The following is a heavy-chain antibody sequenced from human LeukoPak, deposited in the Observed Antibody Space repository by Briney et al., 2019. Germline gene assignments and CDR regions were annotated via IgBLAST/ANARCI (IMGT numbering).Heavy chain of an antibody. CDR2: IYYSGST. J-gene: IGHJ3*02. D-gene: IGHD1-26*01. Sequence: SETLSLTCTVSGGSISSYYWSWIRQLPGKGLEWIGYIYYSGSTNYNPSLKSRVTISVDTSENQFSLKLSSVTAADTAVYYCARHLYSGSYHDAFDIWGQGTMVTVSS. CDR1: GGSISSYY. V-gene: IGHV4-59*08. CDR3: ARHLYSGSYHDAFDI.